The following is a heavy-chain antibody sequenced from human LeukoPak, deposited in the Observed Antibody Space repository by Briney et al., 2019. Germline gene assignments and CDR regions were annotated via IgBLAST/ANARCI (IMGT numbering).Heavy chain of an antibody. V-gene: IGHV4-4*07. CDR1: GASITSFH. Sequence: ASETLSLTCAVSGASITSFHWTWFRQPAGRGLEWIGLIYTSGRTLYNPSLQSRVAMSVDVTKNQLSLKLSYVTAADAATYYCAGKDGDYWGQGTLVTVSS. CDR2: IYTSGRT. D-gene: IGHD6-6*01. J-gene: IGHJ4*02. CDR3: AGKDGDY.